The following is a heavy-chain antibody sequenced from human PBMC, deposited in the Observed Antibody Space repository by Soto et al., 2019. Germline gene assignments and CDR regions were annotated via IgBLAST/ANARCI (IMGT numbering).Heavy chain of an antibody. V-gene: IGHV2-5*02. CDR3: ARSLWFGELL. D-gene: IGHD3-10*01. J-gene: IGHJ4*02. CDR1: GFSLSTRGVG. CDR2: IYWDDDR. Sequence: QITLKESGPTLVKPTQTLTLTCSFSGFSLSTRGVGVGWIRQPPGKALEWLALIYWDDDRRYSPSLKSRLTITKDNSKNQVVLTMPNMDPVDTATYYCARSLWFGELLWGQGTLVSVSS.